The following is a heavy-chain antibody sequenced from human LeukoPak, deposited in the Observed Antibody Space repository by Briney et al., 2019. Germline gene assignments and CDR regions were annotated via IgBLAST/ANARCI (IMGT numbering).Heavy chain of an antibody. J-gene: IGHJ6*02. D-gene: IGHD3-10*01. CDR3: ARAPRRFGYYYYGMDV. CDR2: ISGSGDDT. CDR1: GFNFRSYA. Sequence: GGSLRLSCAASGFNFRSYAMTWVRQAPGRGLEWVSSISGSGDDTYYADSVKGRFTISRGNSKNTLYLQMNSLRAEDTAVYYCARAPRRFGYYYYGMDVWGQGTTVTVSS. V-gene: IGHV3-23*01.